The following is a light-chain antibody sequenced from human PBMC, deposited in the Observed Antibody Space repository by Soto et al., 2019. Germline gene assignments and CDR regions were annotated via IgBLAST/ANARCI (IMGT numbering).Light chain of an antibody. Sequence: QSVLTQPASVSGSPGQSITISCTGTSSDVGSYNYVSWYQQHPGKAPKLMIYDVGNRPSGVSNRFSGSKSGNTASLTISGLQAEDEADYYCSSYTSSSTPLYVFGTGTKVTVL. CDR3: SSYTSSSTPLYV. J-gene: IGLJ1*01. V-gene: IGLV2-14*01. CDR2: DVG. CDR1: SSDVGSYNY.